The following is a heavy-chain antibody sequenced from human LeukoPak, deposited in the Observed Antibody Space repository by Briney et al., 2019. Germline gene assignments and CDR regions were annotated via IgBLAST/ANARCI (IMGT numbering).Heavy chain of an antibody. Sequence: PGGSLRLSCAASGCTFSSYAMSWVRQAPGKGLKWVSLISGSGGHTYYADSVKGRFTISRDNSENTLYLQMNSLRAEDTAVYYCVKERTVAGRWDYFDYWGQGTLVTVSS. J-gene: IGHJ4*02. V-gene: IGHV3-23*01. CDR1: GCTFSSYA. CDR2: ISGSGGHT. D-gene: IGHD6-19*01. CDR3: VKERTVAGRWDYFDY.